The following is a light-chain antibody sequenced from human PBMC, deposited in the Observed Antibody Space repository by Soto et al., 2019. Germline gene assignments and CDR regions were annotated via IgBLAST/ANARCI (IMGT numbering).Light chain of an antibody. Sequence: EIVLTQSPATLSLSPGERATLSCRASQSVSSYLAWYQQKPGQAPRLLIYDASNRATGIPARFSGSGSGTDFTLTISSLEPEDFAVYYCQQPDPITFGQGTRLEIK. CDR3: QQPDPIT. V-gene: IGKV3-11*01. CDR1: QSVSSY. CDR2: DAS. J-gene: IGKJ5*01.